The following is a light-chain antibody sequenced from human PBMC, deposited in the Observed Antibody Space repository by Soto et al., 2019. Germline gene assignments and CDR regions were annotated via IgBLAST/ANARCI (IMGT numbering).Light chain of an antibody. CDR2: EGT. J-gene: IGLJ1*01. CDR1: SSDVGSYNL. V-gene: IGLV2-23*01. CDR3: CSYAGSRHYV. Sequence: ALTQPASVSGSPGQSITISCTGTSSDVGSYNLVSWYQQHPGKAPKFMIYEGTKRPSGVSNRFSGSKSGNTASLTISGLQAEDEADYYCCSYAGSRHYVFGTGTKVTVL.